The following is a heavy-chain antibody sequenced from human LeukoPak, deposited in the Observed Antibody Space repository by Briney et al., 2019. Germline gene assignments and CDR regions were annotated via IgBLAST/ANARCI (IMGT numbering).Heavy chain of an antibody. Sequence: GGSLRLSCAASGFTFSSYSMNWVRQAPGKGLEWVSFISSSSSYIYYADSVKGRFTISRDNAKNSLYLQMNSLRAEDTALYYCARSVAASRDYWGQGTLVTVSS. CDR2: ISSSSSYI. D-gene: IGHD2-15*01. CDR3: ARSVAASRDY. CDR1: GFTFSSYS. V-gene: IGHV3-21*04. J-gene: IGHJ4*02.